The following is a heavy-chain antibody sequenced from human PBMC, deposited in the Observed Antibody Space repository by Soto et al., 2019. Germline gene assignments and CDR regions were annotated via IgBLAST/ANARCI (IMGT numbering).Heavy chain of an antibody. CDR2: VIPLFGAA. J-gene: IGHJ5*02. CDR3: AREQHDPYDASGYYFNWFDP. V-gene: IGHV1-69*13. Sequence: PSVKVSCKASGGTFSNYGVNWVRQAPGQGLEWMGGVIPLFGAANYAQKFQGRVTITADASTSMVYMQLSSLRSEDTAVYYCAREQHDPYDASGYYFNWFDPWGQGTLVTVSS. CDR1: GGTFSNYG. D-gene: IGHD3-22*01.